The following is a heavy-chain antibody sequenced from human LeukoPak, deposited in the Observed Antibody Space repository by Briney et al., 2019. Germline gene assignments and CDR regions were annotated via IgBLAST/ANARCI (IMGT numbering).Heavy chain of an antibody. CDR1: GFTVSSNY. Sequence: GGSLRLSCAASGFTVSSNYMSWVRQAPGKGLEWVSGISGSGGSTYYADSVKGRFTISRDNSENTLFLQMNSLRAEDTALYYCAKGTSPQYYYSMDVWGKGTTVTVSS. J-gene: IGHJ6*03. CDR3: AKGTSPQYYYSMDV. CDR2: ISGSGGST. D-gene: IGHD2-2*01. V-gene: IGHV3-23*01.